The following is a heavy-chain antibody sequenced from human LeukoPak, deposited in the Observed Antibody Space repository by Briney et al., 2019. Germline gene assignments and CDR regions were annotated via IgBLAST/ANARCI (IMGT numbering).Heavy chain of an antibody. CDR3: ARSGYYYSNYYYMDV. J-gene: IGHJ6*03. Sequence: SETLSLTCTVSGGSISSSSYYWGWIRQPPGKGLEWIGTIYYIGNTYYNPSLKSRVIISRDTSKNQFSLKLSSVTAADTAVYYCARSGYYYSNYYYMDVWGKGTTVTISS. V-gene: IGHV4-39*07. CDR2: IYYIGNT. D-gene: IGHD3-22*01. CDR1: GGSISSSSYY.